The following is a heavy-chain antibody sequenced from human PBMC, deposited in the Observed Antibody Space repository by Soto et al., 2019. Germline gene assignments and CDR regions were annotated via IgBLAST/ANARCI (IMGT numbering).Heavy chain of an antibody. J-gene: IGHJ3*01. CDR3: TKAGGWYYYDSSGPPDASHV. CDR2: ISVNGRT. D-gene: IGHD3-22*01. Sequence: LRLSCAASGFTFNFYAMAWVRQAPGKGLEWVSGISVNGRTNYADSVKGRFTISRDNSKNMVFLQMDTLRAEDTALYYCTKAGGWYYYDSSGPPDASHVWGQGTMVTVSS. CDR1: GFTFNFYA. V-gene: IGHV3-23*01.